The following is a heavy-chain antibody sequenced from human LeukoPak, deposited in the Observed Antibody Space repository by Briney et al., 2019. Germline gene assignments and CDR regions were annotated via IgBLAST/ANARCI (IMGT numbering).Heavy chain of an antibody. CDR2: ITQDGSEV. CDR1: GFTFSNYW. D-gene: IGHD5-12*01. CDR3: VRDGGVSGYDLLDY. V-gene: IGHV3-7*01. J-gene: IGHJ4*02. Sequence: GGSLRLSCAASGFTFSNYWMSWVRQAPGKGLEWVAHITQDGSEVHYMDSVKARFIISRDNAKNSLSLQMDSLRAEDTAVYYCVRDGGVSGYDLLDYWGQGTLVTVSS.